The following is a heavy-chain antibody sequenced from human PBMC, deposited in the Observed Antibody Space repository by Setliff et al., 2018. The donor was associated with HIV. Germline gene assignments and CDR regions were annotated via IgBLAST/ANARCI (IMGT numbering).Heavy chain of an antibody. V-gene: IGHV3-30*02. Sequence: GGSLRLSCAASGFTFRNYGMHWVRQAPGKGLEWVAFIRLDGSDKFYADSVKGRFTISRDNSKNTLYLQMNNLRAEDTAVYYCAKCSAGWLLSYMDVWGKGTTVTVSS. CDR2: IRLDGSDK. CDR3: AKCSAGWLLSYMDV. D-gene: IGHD3-3*01. CDR1: GFTFRNYG. J-gene: IGHJ6*03.